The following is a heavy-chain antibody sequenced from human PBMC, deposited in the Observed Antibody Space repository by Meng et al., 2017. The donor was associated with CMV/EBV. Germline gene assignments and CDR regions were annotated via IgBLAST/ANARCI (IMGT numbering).Heavy chain of an antibody. V-gene: IGHV3-66*01. CDR3: ARGDGSGHFDY. CDR2: IYSGGST. D-gene: IGHD3-10*01. CDR1: GFTVSSNY. J-gene: IGHJ4*02. Sequence: VDPVESGGGLVQPRGSLRLSCAASGFTVSSNYMSWVRQAPGKGLEWVSVIYSGGSTYYADSVKGRFTISRDNAKNSLYLQMNSLRAEDTAVYYCARGDGSGHFDYWGQGTLVTVSS.